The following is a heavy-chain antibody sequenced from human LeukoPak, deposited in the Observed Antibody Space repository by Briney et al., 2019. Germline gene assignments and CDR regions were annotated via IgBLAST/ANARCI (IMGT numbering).Heavy chain of an antibody. D-gene: IGHD1-1*01. Sequence: PSETLSLTCAVSGGSISSSSYYWSWIRQPAGRGLEWIGRIYTSGSTNYNPSLKSRVTISVDTSKNQFSLKLSSVTAADTAVYYCARDPVWNPNAFDIWGQGTMVTVSS. CDR1: GGSISSSSYY. V-gene: IGHV4-61*02. J-gene: IGHJ3*02. CDR3: ARDPVWNPNAFDI. CDR2: IYTSGST.